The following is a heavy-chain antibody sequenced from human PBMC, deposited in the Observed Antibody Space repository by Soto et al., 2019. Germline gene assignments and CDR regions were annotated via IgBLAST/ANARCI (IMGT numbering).Heavy chain of an antibody. Sequence: PGGSLRLSCAASGFTFSSYAMSWVRQAPGKGLEWVSVISDGGVSTYYADSVKGRFTISRDNSKNTLYLQMNSLRAEDTAVYYCAKVKYYYDSTTYYSGFDYWGQGTLVTVSS. D-gene: IGHD3-22*01. CDR3: AKVKYYYDSTTYYSGFDY. CDR1: GFTFSSYA. CDR2: ISDGGVST. J-gene: IGHJ4*02. V-gene: IGHV3-23*01.